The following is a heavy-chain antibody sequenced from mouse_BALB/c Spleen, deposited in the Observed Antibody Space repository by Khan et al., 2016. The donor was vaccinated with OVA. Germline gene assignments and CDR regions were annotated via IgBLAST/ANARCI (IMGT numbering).Heavy chain of an antibody. CDR3: ARRALRLPVDY. CDR1: GYTFTNYG. V-gene: IGHV9-3-1*01. Sequence: QIQLVQSGPELKKPGETVKISCKASGYTFTNYGMNWVKQAPGKALKWMGWINTYTGESTYADDFKGRFAFSLETSASTAYLQINNLKNEDTATYCCARRALRLPVDYWGEGTTLTVSA. J-gene: IGHJ2*01. CDR2: INTYTGES. D-gene: IGHD1-2*01.